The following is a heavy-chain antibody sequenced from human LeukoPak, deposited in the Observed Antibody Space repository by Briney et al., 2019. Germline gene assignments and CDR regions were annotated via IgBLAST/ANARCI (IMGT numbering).Heavy chain of an antibody. Sequence: SETLSLTCTVSGGSISSYYWSWIRQPPGKGLEWIGYIYYSGSTNYNPSLKSRVTISVDTSKNQFSLKLSSVTAADTAVYYCARDPADYGDYQYYGMDVWGQGTTVTASS. J-gene: IGHJ6*02. V-gene: IGHV4-59*01. CDR1: GGSISSYY. CDR2: IYYSGST. D-gene: IGHD4-17*01. CDR3: ARDPADYGDYQYYGMDV.